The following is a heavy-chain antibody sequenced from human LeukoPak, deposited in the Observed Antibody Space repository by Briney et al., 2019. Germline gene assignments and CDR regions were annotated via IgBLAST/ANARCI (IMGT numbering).Heavy chain of an antibody. J-gene: IGHJ4*02. Sequence: PGGSLRLSCAASGFTFSSYSMNWVRQAPGKGLEWVSSISSSSYIYYADSVKGRFTISRDNAKNSLYLQMNSLRAEDTAVYYCARDFTDYYDSSGYRGGYYFDYWGQGTLVTVSS. V-gene: IGHV3-21*01. CDR2: ISSSSYI. CDR3: ARDFTDYYDSSGYRGGYYFDY. CDR1: GFTFSSYS. D-gene: IGHD3-22*01.